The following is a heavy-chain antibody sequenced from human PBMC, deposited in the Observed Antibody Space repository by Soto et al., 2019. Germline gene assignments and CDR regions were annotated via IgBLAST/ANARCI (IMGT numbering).Heavy chain of an antibody. J-gene: IGHJ6*03. Sequence: ASVKVSCKASGYTFTSYYMHWVRQAPGQGLEWMGIINPSGGSTSYAQKFQGRVTMTRDTSTSTVYMELSSLRSEDTAVYYCARDLRGLWASYYYYYMDVWGKGTTVTVSS. V-gene: IGHV1-46*03. D-gene: IGHD5-18*01. CDR1: GYTFTSYY. CDR2: INPSGGST. CDR3: ARDLRGLWASYYYYYMDV.